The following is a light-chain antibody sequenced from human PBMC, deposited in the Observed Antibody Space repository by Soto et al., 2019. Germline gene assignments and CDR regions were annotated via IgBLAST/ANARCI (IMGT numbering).Light chain of an antibody. CDR3: QQSYNTPLT. J-gene: IGKJ5*01. Sequence: DIQMTQCPSSLSASIGDRVTITCRASQSISNYLNWYQQKPGKAPKFLIYAASSLQSGVPSRFSGSGSGTDFTLTISSLQPEDFATYYCQQSYNTPLTFGQGTRLEI. CDR1: QSISNY. V-gene: IGKV1-39*01. CDR2: AAS.